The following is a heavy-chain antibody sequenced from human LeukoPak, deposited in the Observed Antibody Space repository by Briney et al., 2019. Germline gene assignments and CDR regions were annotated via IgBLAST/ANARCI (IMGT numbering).Heavy chain of an antibody. J-gene: IGHJ3*02. Sequence: PGGSLRLSCAASGFTFDDYGMSWVRQAPGKGLEWVSGINWNGGSTGYADSVKGRFTISRDNAKNSLYLQMNSLRAEDTALYYCARDKKATYYYDSSGCYTGYDAFDIWGQGTMVTVSS. V-gene: IGHV3-20*04. CDR2: INWNGGST. CDR3: ARDKKATYYYDSSGCYTGYDAFDI. D-gene: IGHD3-22*01. CDR1: GFTFDDYG.